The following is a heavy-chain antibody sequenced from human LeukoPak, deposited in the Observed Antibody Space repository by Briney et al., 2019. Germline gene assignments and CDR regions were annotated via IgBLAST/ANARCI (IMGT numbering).Heavy chain of an antibody. CDR3: ARASDSSGYFDY. CDR1: GGSFSGYY. V-gene: IGHV4-34*01. Sequence: NASETLSLTCAVYGGSFSGYYWSWIRQPPGKGLEWIGEINHSGSTNYNPSLKSRVTLSVDTSKNQFSLKLSSVTAADTAVYYCARASDSSGYFDYWGQGTLVTVSS. D-gene: IGHD3-22*01. J-gene: IGHJ4*02. CDR2: INHSGST.